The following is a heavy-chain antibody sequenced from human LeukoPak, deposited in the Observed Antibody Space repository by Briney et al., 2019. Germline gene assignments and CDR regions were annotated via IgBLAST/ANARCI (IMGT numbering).Heavy chain of an antibody. CDR1: GFTFSNYA. CDR3: AKWGDYDVLTGYYVSDY. D-gene: IGHD3-9*01. J-gene: IGHJ4*02. CDR2: ITGSGGDT. V-gene: IGHV3-23*01. Sequence: GGSLRLSCAASGFTFSNYAMSWVRQAPGKGLEWVSAITGSGGDTYYADSVKGRFTISRDNSKNTVFLQMNSLRAEDTAVYYCAKWGDYDVLTGYYVSDYWGQGTLVTVSS.